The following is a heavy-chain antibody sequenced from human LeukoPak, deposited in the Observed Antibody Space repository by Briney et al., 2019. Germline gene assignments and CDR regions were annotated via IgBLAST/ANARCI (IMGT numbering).Heavy chain of an antibody. D-gene: IGHD6-19*01. CDR1: GGTFSNYA. J-gene: IGHJ4*02. Sequence: SVKVSCKASGGTFSNYAISWVRQAPGQGLEWMGEIIPTFGTTNYAQKFQGRVTITADDSTSTAYMELSSLRSEDTAVYYCARVAAVSGNTGYFDYWGQGTLDTVSS. V-gene: IGHV1-69*13. CDR2: IIPTFGTT. CDR3: ARVAAVSGNTGYFDY.